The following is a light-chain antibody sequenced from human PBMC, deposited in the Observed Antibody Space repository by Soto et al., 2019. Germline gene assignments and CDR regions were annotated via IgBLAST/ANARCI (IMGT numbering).Light chain of an antibody. Sequence: QPVLTKSPSASASLGASVKLTCTLSSGHSNYAIAWHQQQSEKGPRYLMKLNSDGSHSKGDGIPDRFSGSSSGAERYLTIFSLQSEDEADYYCQTWGSGIVVFGGGTKLTVL. CDR1: SGHSNYA. CDR3: QTWGSGIVV. CDR2: LNSDGSH. J-gene: IGLJ3*02. V-gene: IGLV4-69*01.